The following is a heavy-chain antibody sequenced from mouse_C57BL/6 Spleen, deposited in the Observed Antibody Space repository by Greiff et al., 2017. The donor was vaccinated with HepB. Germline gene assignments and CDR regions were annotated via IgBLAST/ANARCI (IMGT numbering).Heavy chain of an antibody. V-gene: IGHV1-59*01. CDR2: IDPSDSYT. CDR1: GYTFTSYW. Sequence: VQLQQPGAELVRPGTSVKLSCKASGYTFTSYWMHWVKQRPGQGLEWIGVIDPSDSYTNYNQKFKGKATLTVDTSSSTAYMQLSSLTSEDSAVYYCARPLPYYFDYWGQGTTLTVSS. CDR3: ARPLPYYFDY. J-gene: IGHJ2*01. D-gene: IGHD6-1*01.